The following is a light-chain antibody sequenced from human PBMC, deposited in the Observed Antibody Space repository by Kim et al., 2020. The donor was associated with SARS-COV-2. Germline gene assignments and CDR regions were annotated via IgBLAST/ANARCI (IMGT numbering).Light chain of an antibody. V-gene: IGLV2-23*02. CDR2: EVS. Sequence: PGQSIPISFTGTSSDVGSYNLVSWYQQHPGKAPKLMIYEVSKRPSGVSNRFSGSKSGNTASLTISGLQAEDEADYYCCSYAGSRVVFGGGTQLTVL. CDR1: SSDVGSYNL. J-gene: IGLJ2*01. CDR3: CSYAGSRVV.